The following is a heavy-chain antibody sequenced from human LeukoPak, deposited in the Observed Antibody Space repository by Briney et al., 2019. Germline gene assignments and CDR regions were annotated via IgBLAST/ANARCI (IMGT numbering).Heavy chain of an antibody. Sequence: PGGSLRLSCAASGFTFSSYSMNWVRQAPGKGLEWVSSISSSSSYIYYADSVKGRFTISRDNAKNSLYLQMNSLRAEDTAVYYCARDLKFAGPLDAFDIWGQGTMVTVSS. CDR3: ARDLKFAGPLDAFDI. CDR1: GFTFSSYS. J-gene: IGHJ3*02. D-gene: IGHD3-10*01. CDR2: ISSSSSYI. V-gene: IGHV3-21*01.